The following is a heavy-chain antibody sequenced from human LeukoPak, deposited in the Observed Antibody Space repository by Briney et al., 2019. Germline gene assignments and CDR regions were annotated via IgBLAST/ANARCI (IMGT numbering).Heavy chain of an antibody. V-gene: IGHV4-34*01. J-gene: IGHJ4*02. D-gene: IGHD4-17*01. Sequence: SETLSLTCAVYGGSFSGYYWSWIRQPPGKGLEWIGEIDHSGSTNYNPSLKSRVTISVDTSKNQFSLKLSSVTAADTAVYYCARGTMTTVTYYFDYWGQGTLVTVSS. CDR1: GGSFSGYY. CDR2: IDHSGST. CDR3: ARGTMTTVTYYFDY.